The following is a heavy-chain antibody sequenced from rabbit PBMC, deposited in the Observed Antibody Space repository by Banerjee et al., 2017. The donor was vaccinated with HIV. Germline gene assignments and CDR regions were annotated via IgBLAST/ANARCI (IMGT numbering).Heavy chain of an antibody. D-gene: IGHD7-1*01. V-gene: IGHV1S45*01. J-gene: IGHJ6*01. CDR3: ARNYGTGSYDL. CDR2: IYTGSGST. CDR1: GLDFSSSYW. Sequence: EEYGGDLVQPEGSLTLTCKASGLDFSSSYWICWVRQAPGKGLEWIGCIYTGSGSTYYADWAKGRFTISKTSSTTVTLQMTSLTAADTATYFCARNYGTGSYDLWGPGTLVTVS.